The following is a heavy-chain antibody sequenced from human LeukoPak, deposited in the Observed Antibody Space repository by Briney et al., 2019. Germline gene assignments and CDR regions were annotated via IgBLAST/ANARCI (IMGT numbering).Heavy chain of an antibody. V-gene: IGHV3-66*02. CDR1: GFTVSSNY. Sequence: GGSLRLSCAASGFTVSSNYMSWVRQAPGKGLEWVSVIYSGGSTYYADSVKGRFTISRDNSKNTLYLQMNSLRAEDTAVYYCARAGPRGSSGWSHWYFDLWGRGTLVTVSS. CDR2: IYSGGST. D-gene: IGHD6-19*01. CDR3: ARAGPRGSSGWSHWYFDL. J-gene: IGHJ2*01.